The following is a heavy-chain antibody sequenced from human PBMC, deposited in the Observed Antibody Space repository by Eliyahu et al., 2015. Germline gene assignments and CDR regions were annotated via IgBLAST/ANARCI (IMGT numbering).Heavy chain of an antibody. CDR1: GGSFSGYX. CDR3: ARGHYGMDV. V-gene: IGHV4-34*01. CDR2: FNHSGST. J-gene: IGHJ6*02. Sequence: QVQLQQWGAGLXKPSETLSLTXAVYGGSFSGYXWSWIRQPPGKGLEWIGDFNHSGSTNYSPSLKSRVTISVDTSKNQFSLKLSSVTAADTAVYYXARGHYGMDVWGQGTTVTVSS.